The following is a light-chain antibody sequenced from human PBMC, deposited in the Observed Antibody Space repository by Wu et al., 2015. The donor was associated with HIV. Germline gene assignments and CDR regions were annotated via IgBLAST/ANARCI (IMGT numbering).Light chain of an antibody. V-gene: IGKV3D-11*03. J-gene: IGKJ1*01. CDR3: QQYDGTHWT. CDR1: QSVSSN. CDR2: GAS. Sequence: EIVLTQSPATLSLSPGERVTLSCRASQSVSSNVAWYQQKPGQAPRLLIYGASNRATGIPARFSGSESGTEFTLTISRLEPEDFAVYYCQQYDGTHWTLAKGPRWKSN.